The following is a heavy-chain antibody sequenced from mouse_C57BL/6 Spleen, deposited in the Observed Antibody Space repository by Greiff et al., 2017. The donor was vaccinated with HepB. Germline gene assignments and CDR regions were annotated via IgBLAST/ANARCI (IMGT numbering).Heavy chain of an antibody. Sequence: QVHVKQSGAELAKPGASVKLSCKASGYTFTSYWMHWVKQRPGQGLEWIGYINPSSGYTKYNQKFKDKATLTADKSSSTAYMQLSSLTYEDSAVYYCARGGITTVVDFDYWGQGTTLTVSS. J-gene: IGHJ2*01. V-gene: IGHV1-7*01. CDR2: INPSSGYT. CDR3: ARGGITTVVDFDY. CDR1: GYTFTSYW. D-gene: IGHD1-1*01.